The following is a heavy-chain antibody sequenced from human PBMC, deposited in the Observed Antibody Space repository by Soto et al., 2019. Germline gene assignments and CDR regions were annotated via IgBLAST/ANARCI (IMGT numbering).Heavy chain of an antibody. Sequence: ASVKVSCKASGYTFTSYGISWVRQAPGQGLERMGWISAYNGNTNYAQKLQGRVTMTTDTSTSTAYMELRSLRSDDTAVYFFARDGYYDFWSGPNWFDPWGQGTLVTVSS. CDR3: ARDGYYDFWSGPNWFDP. CDR1: GYTFTSYG. CDR2: ISAYNGNT. V-gene: IGHV1-18*01. J-gene: IGHJ5*02. D-gene: IGHD3-3*01.